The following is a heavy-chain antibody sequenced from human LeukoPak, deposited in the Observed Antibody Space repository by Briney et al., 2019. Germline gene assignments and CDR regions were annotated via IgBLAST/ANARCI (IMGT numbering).Heavy chain of an antibody. CDR2: INGDGSTT. J-gene: IGHJ3*02. D-gene: IGHD6-19*01. V-gene: IGHV3-74*01. CDR3: ARAVAGTNALDI. CDR1: GFTFSDHY. Sequence: PGGSLRLSCAASGFTFSDHYMDWVRQAPGKGLVWVSRINGDGSTTTYAGSVKGRFTISRDNAKNTLYLQMNSLRAEDTAVYYCARAVAGTNALDIWGQGTLVTVSS.